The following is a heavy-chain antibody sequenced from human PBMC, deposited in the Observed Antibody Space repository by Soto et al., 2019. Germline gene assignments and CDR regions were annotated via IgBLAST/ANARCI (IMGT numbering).Heavy chain of an antibody. J-gene: IGHJ3*02. D-gene: IGHD6-13*01. CDR1: GDTFTSNY. Sequence: GASVKVSCKACGDTFTSNYMHWVRQAPGQGLEWMGIINPSGGSTSYAQKFQGRVTMTRDTSTSTVYMELSSLRSEDTAVYYCAREVGQVAAAGRKRHRAFDIGGQGKMVTVSS. CDR2: INPSGGST. CDR3: AREVGQVAAAGRKRHRAFDI. V-gene: IGHV1-46*01.